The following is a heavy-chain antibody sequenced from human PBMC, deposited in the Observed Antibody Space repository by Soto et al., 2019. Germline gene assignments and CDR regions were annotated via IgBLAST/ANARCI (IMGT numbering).Heavy chain of an antibody. J-gene: IGHJ3*02. CDR2: ISYDGSNK. V-gene: IGHV3-30-3*01. Sequence: GGSLRLSCAASGFTFSSYAMHWVRQAPGKGLEWVAVISYDGSNKYYADSVKGRFTISRDNSKNTLYLQMNSLRAEDTAVYYCAREEGAVADDAFDIWGQGTMVTVSS. D-gene: IGHD6-19*01. CDR3: AREEGAVADDAFDI. CDR1: GFTFSSYA.